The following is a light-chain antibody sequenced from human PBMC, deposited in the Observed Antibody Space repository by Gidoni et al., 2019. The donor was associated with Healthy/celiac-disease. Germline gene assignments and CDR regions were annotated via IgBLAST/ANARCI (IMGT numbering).Light chain of an antibody. J-gene: IGKJ1*01. V-gene: IGKV1-39*01. Sequence: DIQMTQSPSSLSASVGYRVTITCRASQSISSYLNGYQQKPGKAPKLLIYAASSLQSGVPSRFSGSGSGTDFTLTISSLQPEDFATYYCQQSYSTLWAFGQGTKVEIK. CDR2: AAS. CDR1: QSISSY. CDR3: QQSYSTLWA.